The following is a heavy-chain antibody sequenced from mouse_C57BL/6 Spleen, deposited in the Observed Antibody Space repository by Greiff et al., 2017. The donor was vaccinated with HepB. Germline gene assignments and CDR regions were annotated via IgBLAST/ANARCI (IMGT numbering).Heavy chain of an antibody. CDR2: IRSKSSNYAT. CDR3: VRDTYYGSSPWFAY. V-gene: IGHV10-3*01. D-gene: IGHD1-1*01. CDR1: GFTFNTYA. J-gene: IGHJ3*01. Sequence: EVMLVESGGGLVQPKGSLKLSCAASGFTFNTYAMHWVRQAPGKGLEWVARIRSKSSNYATYYADSVKDRFTISRDDSQSMLYLQMNNLKTEDTAMYYCVRDTYYGSSPWFAYWGQGTLVTVSA.